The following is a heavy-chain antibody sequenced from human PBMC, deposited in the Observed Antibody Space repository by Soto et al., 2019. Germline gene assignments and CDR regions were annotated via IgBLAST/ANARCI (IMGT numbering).Heavy chain of an antibody. CDR2: ISSFSTI. CDR3: ARDMDVKVNGIVMKKLFEY. V-gene: IGHV3-48*02. CDR1: VFTLSSYS. J-gene: IGHJ4*02. D-gene: IGHD3-16*01. Sequence: GESLRLSCSASVFTLSSYSINWVIQAPVKWLEWVSYISSFSTIYYADPVKGRLTISRDTAKNSVHLQMQSLRDEDTATYYCARDMDVKVNGIVMKKLFEYWGKGIPVNVSS.